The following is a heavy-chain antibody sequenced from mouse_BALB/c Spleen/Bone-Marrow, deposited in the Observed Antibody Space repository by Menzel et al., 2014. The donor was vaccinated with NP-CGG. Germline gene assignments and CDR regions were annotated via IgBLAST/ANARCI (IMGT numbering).Heavy chain of an antibody. CDR1: GYTFTDYV. Sequence: QVQLKQSGPELVKPGASVKMSCKASGYTFTDYVISWVKQRTGQGLEWIGEIYPGSGSTYYNEKFKGKATLTADKSSNTAYMRLSSLTSEDSAVYFCARERSDGYWYFDVRGAGTTVTVSS. CDR2: IYPGSGST. V-gene: IGHV1-77*01. D-gene: IGHD2-3*01. CDR3: ARERSDGYWYFDV. J-gene: IGHJ1*01.